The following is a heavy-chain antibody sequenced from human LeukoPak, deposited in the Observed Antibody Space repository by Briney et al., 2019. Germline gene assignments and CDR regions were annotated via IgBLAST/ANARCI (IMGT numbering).Heavy chain of an antibody. Sequence: GGSLRLSCAASGFTFSGYAMNWVRQAPGKGLEWVSAISGSGSTYYADSVKGRFTISRDNSKNTLYLQMNSLRAEDTAVYYCAKDFPASRGYYFDYWGQGTLVTVSS. J-gene: IGHJ4*02. CDR1: GFTFSGYA. D-gene: IGHD3-22*01. CDR3: AKDFPASRGYYFDY. V-gene: IGHV3-23*01. CDR2: ISGSGST.